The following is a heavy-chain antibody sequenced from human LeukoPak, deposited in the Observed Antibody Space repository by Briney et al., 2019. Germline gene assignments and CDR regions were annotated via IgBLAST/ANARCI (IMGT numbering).Heavy chain of an antibody. Sequence: SETLSLTCTVSGGSISSSSYYWGWIRQPPGKGLEWIGSIYYSGSTYYNPSLKSRVTISVDTSKNQFSLKLSSVTAADTAVYYCANLVVVTAVRGYYYYYGMYVWCQGTTVTVSS. CDR1: GGSISSSSYY. J-gene: IGHJ6*02. D-gene: IGHD2-21*02. CDR3: ANLVVVTAVRGYYYYYGMYV. V-gene: IGHV4-39*01. CDR2: IYYSGST.